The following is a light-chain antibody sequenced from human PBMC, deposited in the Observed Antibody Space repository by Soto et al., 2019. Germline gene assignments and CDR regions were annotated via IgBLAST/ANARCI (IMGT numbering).Light chain of an antibody. CDR1: QSLLHSNGYNY. CDR3: MQALQTPPGFMYT. Sequence: DIVMTQSPLSLPVTPGEPASISCRSSQSLLHSNGYNYLDWYLQKPGQSPQLLIYLGSNRASGVPDRFSGSGSGTDFTLKISRVEAEDVGVYYCMQALQTPPGFMYTFGQGTKLEIK. CDR2: LGS. V-gene: IGKV2-28*01. J-gene: IGKJ2*01.